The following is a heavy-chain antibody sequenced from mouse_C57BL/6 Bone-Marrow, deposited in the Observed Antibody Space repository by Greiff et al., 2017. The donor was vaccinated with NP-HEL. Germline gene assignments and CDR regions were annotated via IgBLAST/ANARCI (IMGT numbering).Heavy chain of an antibody. CDR3: ARSPYSNYGDYYAMDY. CDR2: IDPSDSET. Sequence: VQLQQPGAELVRPGSSVKLSCKASGYTFTSYWMHWVKQRPLQGLEWIGNIDPSDSETHYNQKFKDKATLTVDKSSSTAYMQLSSLTSEDSAVYYCARSPYSNYGDYYAMDYWGQGTSVTVSS. J-gene: IGHJ4*01. CDR1: GYTFTSYW. D-gene: IGHD2-5*01. V-gene: IGHV1-52*01.